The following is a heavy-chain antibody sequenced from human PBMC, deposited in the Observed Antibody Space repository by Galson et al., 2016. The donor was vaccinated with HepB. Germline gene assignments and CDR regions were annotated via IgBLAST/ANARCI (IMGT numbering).Heavy chain of an antibody. CDR2: ISENNNTK. CDR3: ATSGDYPNWFDP. CDR1: GYIFSKYG. Sequence: SVKLSCTASGYIFSKYGINWVRQAPGQGLGWMGCISENNNTKKYAQRFQGRVTLTTDTSTSTAYMELMSLRSDDTAVYYCATSGDYPNWFDPWGQGTLVTVSS. V-gene: IGHV1-18*01. D-gene: IGHD3-22*01. J-gene: IGHJ5*02.